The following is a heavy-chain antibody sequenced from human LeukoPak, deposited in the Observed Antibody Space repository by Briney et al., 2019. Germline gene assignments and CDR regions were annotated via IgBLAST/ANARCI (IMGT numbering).Heavy chain of an antibody. CDR1: GGSISGHY. D-gene: IGHD2-15*01. CDR2: IHYSGST. CDR3: ARGGNCSGGTCSSFPGASFEY. Sequence: SETLSLTCTVSGGSISGHYWSWIRRPPGKVLEWIGFIHYSGSTYYHPSLNSRVTMAIDTSNNQFSLKLSSVTAADTAIYYCARGGNCSGGTCSSFPGASFEYWGPGTLVTVSS. V-gene: IGHV4-59*11. J-gene: IGHJ4*02.